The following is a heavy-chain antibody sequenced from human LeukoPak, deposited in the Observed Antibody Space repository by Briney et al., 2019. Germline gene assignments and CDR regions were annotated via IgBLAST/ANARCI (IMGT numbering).Heavy chain of an antibody. Sequence: GGSLRLSCAASGFTFSSYWMSWVRQAPGKGLEWVANIKQDGSEKYYVDSVKGRFTISRDNAKNSLYLQMNSLRAEDTAVYYCAKDLLLYCGGDCPFDYWGQGTLVTVSS. CDR1: GFTFSSYW. CDR2: IKQDGSEK. CDR3: AKDLLLYCGGDCPFDY. D-gene: IGHD2-21*02. J-gene: IGHJ4*02. V-gene: IGHV3-7*05.